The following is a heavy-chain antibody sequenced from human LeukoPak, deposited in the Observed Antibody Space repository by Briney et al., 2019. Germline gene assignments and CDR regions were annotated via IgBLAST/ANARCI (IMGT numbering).Heavy chain of an antibody. J-gene: IGHJ3*02. D-gene: IGHD3-22*01. Sequence: PSETLSLTCTVSGGSISSYYWSWLRQPPGKGLEWIGYIYYRGSTNYNPSLKSRVTISVDTSKNQFSLKLSSVTAADTAVYYCARTSMIVVVRGAFDIWGQGTMVTVSS. CDR3: ARTSMIVVVRGAFDI. CDR1: GGSISSYY. V-gene: IGHV4-59*01. CDR2: IYYRGST.